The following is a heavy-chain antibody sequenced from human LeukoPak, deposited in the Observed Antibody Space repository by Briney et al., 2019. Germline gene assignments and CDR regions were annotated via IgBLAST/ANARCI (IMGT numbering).Heavy chain of an antibody. CDR1: GDSISSGNYY. J-gene: IGHJ6*03. V-gene: IGHV4-61*02. CDR2: IYSSGST. D-gene: IGHD1-26*01. CDR3: ARGIRRSGTYYYYMDV. Sequence: SSETLSLSCTVSGDSISSGNYYWTWIRQPAGKGPEWIGRIYSSGSTNYNPSLRSRVTISVDTSNNQFSLKLSSVTAADTAVYYCARGIRRSGTYYYYMDVWGKGTTVTVSS.